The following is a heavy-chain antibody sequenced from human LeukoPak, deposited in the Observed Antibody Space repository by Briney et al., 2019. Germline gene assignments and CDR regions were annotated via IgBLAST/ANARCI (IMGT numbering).Heavy chain of an antibody. J-gene: IGHJ3*02. D-gene: IGHD3-16*02. Sequence: ASVKVSCKASGYTFTSYAMHWVRQAPGQRFEWMGWINAGNGNTKYSQKFQGRVTITRDTSASTAYMELSSLRSEDTAVYYCARKGTSMITFGGVIVNGAFDIWGQGTMVTVSS. V-gene: IGHV1-3*01. CDR3: ARKGTSMITFGGVIVNGAFDI. CDR1: GYTFTSYA. CDR2: INAGNGNT.